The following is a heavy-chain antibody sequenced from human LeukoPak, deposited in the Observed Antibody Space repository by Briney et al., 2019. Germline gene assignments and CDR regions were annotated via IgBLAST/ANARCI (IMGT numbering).Heavy chain of an antibody. V-gene: IGHV1-46*01. CDR1: GYIFTNHF. CDR3: ARAGDQYFDL. J-gene: IGHJ4*02. CDR2: ISPRGDST. D-gene: IGHD7-27*01. Sequence: ASVKVSCKASGYIFTNHFVHWVRQAPGQGFEWMGIISPRGDSTSFAQKFVGRVTMTRDTSTSTAYMELSSLRSEDTAVYYCARAGDQYFDLWGQGTLVTVSS.